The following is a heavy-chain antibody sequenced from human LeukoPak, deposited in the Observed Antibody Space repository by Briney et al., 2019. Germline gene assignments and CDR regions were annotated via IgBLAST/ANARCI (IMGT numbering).Heavy chain of an antibody. V-gene: IGHV4-4*02. CDR2: MNHSGTT. CDR3: ARSYAAYDHTLDI. J-gene: IGHJ3*02. Sequence: SGTLSLTCAVSGGSISSSDWWSWVRQPPGKGLEWIGEMNHSGTTNYNPSLKSRVAISIDKSRNQFSLKLFSVTAADTAVYYCARSYAAYDHTLDIWGQGTVVTVSS. D-gene: IGHD3-16*01. CDR1: GGSISSSDW.